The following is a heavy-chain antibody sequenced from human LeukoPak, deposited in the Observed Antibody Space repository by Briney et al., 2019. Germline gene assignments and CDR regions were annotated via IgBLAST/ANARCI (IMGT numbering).Heavy chain of an antibody. CDR2: IYYSGST. V-gene: IGHV4-30-4*01. CDR1: GGSISSGDYY. CDR3: ASTYYYEYYFDY. J-gene: IGHJ4*02. Sequence: PSETLSLTCTVSGGSISSGDYYWSWIRQPPGKGLEWIGYIYYSGSTYYNPSLKSRVTISVDTSKNQFSLKLGSVTAADTAVYYCASTYYYEYYFDYWGQGTLVTVSS. D-gene: IGHD3-22*01.